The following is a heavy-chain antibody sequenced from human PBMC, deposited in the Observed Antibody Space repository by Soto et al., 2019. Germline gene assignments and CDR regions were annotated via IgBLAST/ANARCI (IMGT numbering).Heavy chain of an antibody. CDR3: ARKYTLMPNGDCYCGFRWFDP. Sequence: GASVKVSCKAFGYTFINFYIHWVRQAPGQRLEWMGWIDAGNGNTKYSQKYQDRLTFTTDTSANTVYMELSSLRSEDTAVYYCARKYTLMPNGDCYCGFRWFDPWGQGTLVTVSS. V-gene: IGHV1-3*01. D-gene: IGHD2-21*01. CDR1: GYTFINFY. CDR2: IDAGNGNT. J-gene: IGHJ5*02.